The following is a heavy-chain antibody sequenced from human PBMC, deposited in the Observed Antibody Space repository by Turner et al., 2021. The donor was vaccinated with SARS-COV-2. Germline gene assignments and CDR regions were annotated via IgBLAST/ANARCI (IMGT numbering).Heavy chain of an antibody. CDR3: ARDGGTGTTFPFFDY. CDR1: GFTFSSYG. V-gene: IGHV3-33*01. J-gene: IGHJ4*02. D-gene: IGHD1-7*01. CDR2: IWYAGSYK. Sequence: QVQLVESGGGVVQPGRSLRLSCAAFGFTFSSYGMHWVRQAPGKGLEWVAVIWYAGSYKYYADSVKGRFTISRDNSKNTLYLQMNSLRAEDTALYYCARDGGTGTTFPFFDYWGQGTLVTVSS.